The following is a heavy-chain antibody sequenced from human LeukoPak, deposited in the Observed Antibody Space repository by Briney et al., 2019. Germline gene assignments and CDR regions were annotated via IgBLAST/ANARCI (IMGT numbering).Heavy chain of an antibody. V-gene: IGHV3-66*01. D-gene: IGHD3-9*01. CDR3: AKDILTYFDY. J-gene: IGHJ4*02. Sequence: GGSLRLSCAAAGLTVSSNYMSWVRQAPGKGLEWVSTITTGGSTNHADSVKGRFSISRDNAKNTLYLQMNSLRAEDTAVYYCAKDILTYFDYWGQGTLVTVSS. CDR2: ITTGGST. CDR1: GLTVSSNY.